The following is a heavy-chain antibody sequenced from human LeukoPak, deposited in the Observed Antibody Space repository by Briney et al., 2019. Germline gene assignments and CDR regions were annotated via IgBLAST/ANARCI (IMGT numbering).Heavy chain of an antibody. CDR2: INPNSGGT. J-gene: IGHJ6*02. D-gene: IGHD3-22*01. V-gene: IGHV1-2*02. CDR3: ARVSGSSGYYYYYYGMDV. CDR1: GYTFTGYY. Sequence: ASVKVSCKASGYTFTGYYMHWVRQAPGQGLEWMGWINPNSGGTNYAQKFQGRVTMTRDTSISKAYMELSRLRSDDTAVYYCARVSGSSGYYYYYYGMDVWGQGTTVTVSS.